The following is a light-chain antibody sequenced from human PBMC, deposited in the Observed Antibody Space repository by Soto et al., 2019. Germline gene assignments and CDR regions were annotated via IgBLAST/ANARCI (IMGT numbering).Light chain of an antibody. CDR2: DVS. J-gene: IGLJ2*01. CDR3: SSYTSTSTYVV. V-gene: IGLV2-14*03. CDR1: SSDIGTYNY. Sequence: QSALTQPASVSGSPGQSITISCTGTSSDIGTYNYVSWYQQHPGKAPKLMIYDVSKRPSGVSNRFSGSKSANTASLTISGLQAEDEADYYCSSYTSTSTYVVFGGGTKVTVL.